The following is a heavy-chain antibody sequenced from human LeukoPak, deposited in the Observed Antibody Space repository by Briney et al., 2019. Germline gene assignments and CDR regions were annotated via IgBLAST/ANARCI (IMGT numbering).Heavy chain of an antibody. J-gene: IGHJ4*02. CDR1: GFTFSSYG. CDR3: AKEGGSGYYYEDPIDY. V-gene: IGHV3-23*01. CDR2: ISGSGGST. Sequence: PGGSLRLSCAASGFTFSSYGMSWVRQAPGKGLEWVSAISGSGGSTYYADSAKGRFTISRDNSKNTLYLQMNSLRAEDTAVYYCAKEGGSGYYYEDPIDYWGQGTLVTVSS. D-gene: IGHD3-22*01.